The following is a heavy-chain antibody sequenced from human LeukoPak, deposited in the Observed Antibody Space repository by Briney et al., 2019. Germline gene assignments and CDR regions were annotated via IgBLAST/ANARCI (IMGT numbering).Heavy chain of an antibody. CDR2: IYYTGNT. J-gene: IGHJ3*02. D-gene: IGHD1-26*01. CDR1: DGSIGTFY. Sequence: SETRSLTCSVADGSIGTFYWSWIRQFPGKGREWIGYIYYTGNTIYNPSLKSRVAISVDTSKNQFSLRLSTVTAADTAVYYCARQHSGTYYFPFDIWGQGTLVTVSS. V-gene: IGHV4-59*08. CDR3: ARQHSGTYYFPFDI.